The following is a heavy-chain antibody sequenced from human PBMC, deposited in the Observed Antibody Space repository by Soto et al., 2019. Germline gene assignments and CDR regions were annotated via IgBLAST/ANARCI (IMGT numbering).Heavy chain of an antibody. V-gene: IGHV3-33*01. D-gene: IGHD2-15*01. CDR1: GFTVHTIA. CDR2: IWGDGSTE. CDR3: ARSGHCSADNCNLRGPFDY. J-gene: IGHJ4*02. Sequence: GGSLRLACAASGFTVHTIAVGWVRQAPGKGLEWVAAIWGDGSTEKYADSVKGRFTISRDNSKNMLYLQMNSLRAEDTAVYYCARSGHCSADNCNLRGPFDYWGQGTLVTVSS.